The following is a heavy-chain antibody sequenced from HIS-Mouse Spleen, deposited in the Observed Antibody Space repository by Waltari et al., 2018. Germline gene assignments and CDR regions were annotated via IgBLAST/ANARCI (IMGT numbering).Heavy chain of an antibody. D-gene: IGHD6-19*01. Sequence: QVTLRESGPALVKPTQTLTLTCTFSGFSLSTSGMCVSWIRQPPGKALEWLARIDWDDDKYYSTPLKTRLTISKYTSKNQVVLTKTNMDPVDTATYYCARIAEGYTSGWYAFDYWGQGTLVTVSS. CDR2: IDWDDDK. CDR1: GFSLSTSGMC. V-gene: IGHV2-70*15. CDR3: ARIAEGYTSGWYAFDY. J-gene: IGHJ4*02.